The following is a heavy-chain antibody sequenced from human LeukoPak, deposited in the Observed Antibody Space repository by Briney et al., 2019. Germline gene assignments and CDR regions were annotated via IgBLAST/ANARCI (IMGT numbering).Heavy chain of an antibody. CDR1: GFTFTSSA. J-gene: IGHJ4*02. Sequence: GASVKVSCKASGFTFTSSAMQWVRQARGQRLEWIGWIVVCSGNTNYAQKFQGRVTMTRDTSTRTVYMELSSLRSEDKAVYYCARGSDVVVAATLPTNFDYWGQGTLVTVSS. D-gene: IGHD2-15*01. V-gene: IGHV1-58*02. CDR2: IVVCSGNT. CDR3: ARGSDVVVAATLPTNFDY.